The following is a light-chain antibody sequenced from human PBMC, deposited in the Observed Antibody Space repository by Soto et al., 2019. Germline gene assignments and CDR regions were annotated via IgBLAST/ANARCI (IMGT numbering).Light chain of an antibody. Sequence: QSVLCQPASVSGSPGHSITISCTGTSTDVGGYNYVSWYQQHPGKAPKLMIYEVSDRPSGVSNRFSGSKSGNTASLTISGLQAEDEADYYCSSYTITSTYVFGTGTKVTV. V-gene: IGLV2-14*01. CDR1: STDVGGYNY. CDR3: SSYTITSTYV. J-gene: IGLJ1*01. CDR2: EVS.